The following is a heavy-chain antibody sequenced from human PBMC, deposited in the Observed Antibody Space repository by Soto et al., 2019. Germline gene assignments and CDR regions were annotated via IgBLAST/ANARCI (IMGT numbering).Heavy chain of an antibody. J-gene: IGHJ4*02. CDR2: ISSINDNT. Sequence: ASVKVSCKASGYTFTGYYMHWVRQAPGEGLEWMGWISSINDNTNYAQKFQDRVTITADATTSTAYMELSSLRSEDTAVYYCARGGIAARKFGYYFDYWGQGTLVTVSS. CDR3: ARGGIAARKFGYYFDY. V-gene: IGHV1-2*02. CDR1: GYTFTGYY. D-gene: IGHD6-6*01.